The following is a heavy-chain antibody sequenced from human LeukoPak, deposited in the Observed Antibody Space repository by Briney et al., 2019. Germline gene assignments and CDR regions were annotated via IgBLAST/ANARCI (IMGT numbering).Heavy chain of an antibody. D-gene: IGHD3-3*01. Sequence: GGSLRLSCAASGFTFSSYSMNWVRQAPGKGLEWVSSISSSSSYIYYADSVKGRFTISRDNAKNSLYLQMNSLRAEDTAVYYCARDVTIFGVVGFDPWGQGTLVTVSS. J-gene: IGHJ5*02. CDR2: ISSSSSYI. V-gene: IGHV3-21*01. CDR3: ARDVTIFGVVGFDP. CDR1: GFTFSSYS.